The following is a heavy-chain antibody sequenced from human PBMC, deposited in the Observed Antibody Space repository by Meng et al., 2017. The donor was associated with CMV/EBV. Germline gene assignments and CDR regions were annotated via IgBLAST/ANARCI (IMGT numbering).Heavy chain of an antibody. CDR3: ARFPRYSSSWYIVDY. V-gene: IGHV4-34*01. CDR1: VGSFSDYY. J-gene: IGHJ4*02. Sequence: VYVGSFSDYYWSWVRQPPGKGLEWIGEINHSGSTNYNPSLKSRVTISVDTSKNQFSLKLSSVTAADTAVYYCARFPRYSSSWYIVDYWGQGTLVTVSS. CDR2: INHSGST. D-gene: IGHD6-13*01.